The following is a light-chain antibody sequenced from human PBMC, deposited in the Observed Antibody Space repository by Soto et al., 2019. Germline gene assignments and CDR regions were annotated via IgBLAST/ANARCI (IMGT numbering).Light chain of an antibody. J-gene: IGLJ3*02. CDR2: GNN. CDR1: SSNLGSNY. CDR3: AAWDDSLSGPV. V-gene: IGLV1-47*01. Sequence: QSVLTQPPSASGAPGQTVNISCSGSSSNLGSNYVYWYQQLPGAAPKLLIYGNNQRPSGVPDRFSGSKSGTSGSLAISGLRSEDEAEYYCAAWDDSLSGPVLGGGTKLTVL.